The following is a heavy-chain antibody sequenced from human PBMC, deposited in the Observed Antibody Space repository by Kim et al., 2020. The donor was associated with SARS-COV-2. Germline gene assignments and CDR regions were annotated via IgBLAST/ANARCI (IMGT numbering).Heavy chain of an antibody. CDR2: INADRSVI. V-gene: IGHV3-74*01. CDR3: ARGSGGYGFDS. Sequence: GGSLRLSCAVSGFTFSNHWMHWVRQAPGKGPVWVSRINADRSVIEYAASVKGRFTISRDNAKSTLDLQMNSLRPEDTAVYYCARGSGGYGFDSWGQGILV. D-gene: IGHD2-15*01. J-gene: IGHJ4*02. CDR1: GFTFSNHW.